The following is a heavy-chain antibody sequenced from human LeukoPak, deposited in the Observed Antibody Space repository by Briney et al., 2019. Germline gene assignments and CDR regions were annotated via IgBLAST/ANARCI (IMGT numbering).Heavy chain of an antibody. CDR3: ARSYSSSDHYYYYGMDV. Sequence: SETLSLACTVSGGSISSYYWNWIRQPPGKGLEWIGYINYIRTTDYNPSLKSRVTISLDTSKNRFSLKLSSVTAADTAMYYCARSYSSSDHYYYYGMDVWGQGTTVTVSS. CDR2: INYIRTT. D-gene: IGHD6-13*01. CDR1: GGSISSYY. J-gene: IGHJ6*02. V-gene: IGHV4-59*08.